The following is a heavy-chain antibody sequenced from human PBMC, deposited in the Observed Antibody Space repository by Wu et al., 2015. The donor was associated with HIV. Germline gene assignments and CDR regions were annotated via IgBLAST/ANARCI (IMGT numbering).Heavy chain of an antibody. D-gene: IGHD2-2*02. V-gene: IGHV1-69*12. CDR1: GGIFNYYA. CDR2: ITPFLGPA. J-gene: IGHJ6*03. CDR3: ARGGPDCSSTSCYRSADYYYYMDV. Sequence: QVQLVQSGAEVKKPGSSVKVSCKASGGIFNYYAFSWVRQAPGQGLEWMGGITPFLGPADYAQKFQGRVTITADESTTTVYMELSSLRSEDTAVYYCARGGPDCSSTSCYRSADYYYYMDVWGKGTTVTVSS.